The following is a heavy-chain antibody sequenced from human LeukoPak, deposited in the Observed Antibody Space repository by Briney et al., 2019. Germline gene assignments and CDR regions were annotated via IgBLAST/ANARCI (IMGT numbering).Heavy chain of an antibody. CDR2: IYYSGST. D-gene: IGHD5-24*01. Sequence: PSETLSLTCTVSGGSISSYYWSWIRQPPGKGLEWIGYIYYSGSTNYNPSLKSRVTISVDTSKNQFSLKLSSVTAADTAVYYCAREIGGDGYNRFDPWGQGTLVTVSS. CDR3: AREIGGDGYNRFDP. CDR1: GGSISSYY. J-gene: IGHJ5*02. V-gene: IGHV4-59*01.